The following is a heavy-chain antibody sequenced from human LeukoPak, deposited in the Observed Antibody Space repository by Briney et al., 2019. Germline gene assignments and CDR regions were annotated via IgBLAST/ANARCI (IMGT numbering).Heavy chain of an antibody. V-gene: IGHV4-4*07. CDR3: ARDLGGSSWDYYYYYYMDV. J-gene: IGHJ6*03. CDR2: IYTSGST. D-gene: IGHD6-13*01. CDR1: GGSISSYY. Sequence: TASETLSLIRTVSGGSISSYYWSWIRQPAGKGLEWIGRIYTSGSTNYNPSLKSRVTMSVDTSKNQFSLKLSSVTAADTAVYYCARDLGGSSWDYYYYYYMDVWGKGTTVTVSS.